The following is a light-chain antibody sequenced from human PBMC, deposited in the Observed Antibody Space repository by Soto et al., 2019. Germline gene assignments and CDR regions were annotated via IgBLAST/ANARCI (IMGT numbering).Light chain of an antibody. CDR3: QQSYSGPLT. CDR2: AAS. Sequence: DIQMTQSPSSLSASVGDRVTITCRASQSISSYLNWYQQKPGKAPKVLIYAASSLQSGVPSRFSGIGSGTDFTLSISSLQPEDFVTYYCQQSYSGPLTFGGGTKWIS. CDR1: QSISSY. J-gene: IGKJ4*01. V-gene: IGKV1-39*01.